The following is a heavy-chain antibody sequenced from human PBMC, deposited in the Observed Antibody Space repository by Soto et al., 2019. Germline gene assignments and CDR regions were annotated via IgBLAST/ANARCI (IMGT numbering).Heavy chain of an antibody. D-gene: IGHD1-26*01. CDR3: ARCPQKAIVGAAYFDY. CDR1: GGTFSSYI. V-gene: IGHV1-69*02. CDR2: VIPILGIA. Sequence: QVQLVQSGAEVKKPGSSVKVSCKASGGTFSSYIISWVRQAPGQGLEWMGRVIPILGIANYAQKFQGRVMITAEKSKSTAYMELSTLRSEDKAVYYCARCPQKAIVGAAYFDYWGQGTLVTVSS. J-gene: IGHJ4*02.